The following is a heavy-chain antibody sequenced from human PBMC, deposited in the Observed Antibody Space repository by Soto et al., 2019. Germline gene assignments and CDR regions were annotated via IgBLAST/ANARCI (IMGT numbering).Heavy chain of an antibody. V-gene: IGHV1-69*01. J-gene: IGHJ6*02. CDR1: GGTFGSYA. D-gene: IGHD3-3*01. CDR3: ARTTTTRITIFGVVTYYYGMDV. Sequence: QVQLVQSGAEVKKPGSSVKASCKASGGTFGSYAISWVRRAPGQGLGWMGGITPIFGTANYAKKFQGRVTITADESTSTAYMELSSLRSEDTAVYYCARTTTTRITIFGVVTYYYGMDVWGQGTTVTVSS. CDR2: ITPIFGTA.